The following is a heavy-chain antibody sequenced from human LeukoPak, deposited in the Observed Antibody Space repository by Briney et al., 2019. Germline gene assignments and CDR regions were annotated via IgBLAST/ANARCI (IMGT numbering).Heavy chain of an antibody. CDR2: IKQDGSKK. Sequence: GGSLRLSCVASGFPFSSYWMTWVRQAPGKGLEWVANIKQDGSKKSYVDSVKGRLTISRDNAKNSLYLQMNSLRAEDTAIYYCTRVGYIDEGIDYWGQGTLVTISS. V-gene: IGHV3-7*04. D-gene: IGHD5-24*01. CDR1: GFPFSSYW. CDR3: TRVGYIDEGIDY. J-gene: IGHJ4*02.